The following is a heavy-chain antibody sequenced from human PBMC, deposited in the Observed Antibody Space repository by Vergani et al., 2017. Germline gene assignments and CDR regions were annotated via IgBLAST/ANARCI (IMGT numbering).Heavy chain of an antibody. Sequence: QVQLVQSGAEVKKPGASVKVSCKASGYTFTSYGISWVRQAPGQGLEWMGWISAYNGNTNYAQKLQGRVTMTTDTSTSTAYMELRSLRAEDTAVYYCARDTARLYGSGSPFDYWGQGTLVTVSS. J-gene: IGHJ4*02. CDR3: ARDTARLYGSGSPFDY. CDR1: GYTFTSYG. D-gene: IGHD3-10*01. V-gene: IGHV1-18*01. CDR2: ISAYNGNT.